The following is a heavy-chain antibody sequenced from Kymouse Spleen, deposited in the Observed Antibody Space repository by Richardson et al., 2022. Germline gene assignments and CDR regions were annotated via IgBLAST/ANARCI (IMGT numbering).Heavy chain of an antibody. J-gene: IGHJ6*02. CDR3: ARDRYSSSWTYYYYYGMDV. D-gene: IGHD6-13*01. V-gene: IGHV4-31*03. CDR2: IYYSGST. CDR1: GGSISSGGYY. Sequence: QVQLQESGPGLVKPSQTLSLTCTVSGGSISSGGYYWSWIRQHPGKGLEWIGYIYYSGSTYYNPSLKSRVTISVDTSKNQFSLKLSSVTAADTAVYYCARDRYSSSWTYYYYYGMDVWGQGTTVTVSS.